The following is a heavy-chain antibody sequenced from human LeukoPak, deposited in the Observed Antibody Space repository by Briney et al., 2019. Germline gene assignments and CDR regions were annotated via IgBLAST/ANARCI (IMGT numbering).Heavy chain of an antibody. CDR2: ISAYNGNT. Sequence: GASVKVSCKASGYTCTSYGISWVRQAPGQGLEWMGWISAYNGNTNYAQKLQGRVTMTTDTSTSTAYMELRSLRSDDTAVYYCARGAGGKPGDYYYYGMDVWGQGTTVTVSS. CDR1: GYTCTSYG. J-gene: IGHJ6*02. D-gene: IGHD4-23*01. CDR3: ARGAGGKPGDYYYYGMDV. V-gene: IGHV1-18*01.